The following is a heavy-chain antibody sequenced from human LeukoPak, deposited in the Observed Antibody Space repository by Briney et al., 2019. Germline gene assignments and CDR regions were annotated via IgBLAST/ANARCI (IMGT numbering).Heavy chain of an antibody. CDR2: ISGSADNT. CDR1: GFTLSSYA. V-gene: IGHV3-23*01. Sequence: GRSLRLSCTASGFTLSSYAMSWVRQAPGEGLEWVSTISGSADNTNYAEAVKGRFTISRDNSKNTMYLQMNSLRAEDTAVYYCAKQGFGCWGQGTLVTVSS. CDR3: AKQGFGC. J-gene: IGHJ4*02.